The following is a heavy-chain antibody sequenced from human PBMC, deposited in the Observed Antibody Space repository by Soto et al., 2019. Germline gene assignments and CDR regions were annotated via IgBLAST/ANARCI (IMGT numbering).Heavy chain of an antibody. Sequence: EVQLVESGGGLVKPGGSLRLSCAASGFTFSSYSMNWVRQAPGKGLEWVSSISSSSSYIYYADSVKGRFTISRDNAKNSLYLQMNSLRAEDTAVYYCARVRCSGGSCYSDEYFDYWGQGTLVTVSS. D-gene: IGHD2-15*01. V-gene: IGHV3-21*01. J-gene: IGHJ4*02. CDR2: ISSSSSYI. CDR3: ARVRCSGGSCYSDEYFDY. CDR1: GFTFSSYS.